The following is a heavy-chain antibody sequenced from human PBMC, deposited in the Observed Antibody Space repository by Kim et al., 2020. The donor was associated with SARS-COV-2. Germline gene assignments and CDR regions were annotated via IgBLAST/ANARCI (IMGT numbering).Heavy chain of an antibody. CDR1: GFTFSSYA. J-gene: IGHJ6*02. CDR3: TITMVRGVILSGMDV. CDR2: ISGSGGST. Sequence: GGSLRLSCAASGFTFSSYAMSWVRQAPGKGLEWVSAISGSGGSTYYADSVKGRFTISRDNSKNTLYLQMNSLRAEDTAVYYCTITMVRGVILSGMDVWGQGPTVTVSS. V-gene: IGHV3-23*01. D-gene: IGHD3-10*01.